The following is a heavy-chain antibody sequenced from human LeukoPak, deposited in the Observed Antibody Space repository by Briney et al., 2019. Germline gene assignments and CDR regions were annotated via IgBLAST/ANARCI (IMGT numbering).Heavy chain of an antibody. CDR2: IYYTGRT. Sequence: SENLSLTCTVSGGFISNSNFYWGWIRQPPGKGLDWIGNIYYTGRTYYNPSLNSRVTISVDTSKNQFSLRLSSVTAADTAVYYCARGSSGYDFWSGRQYYFDYWGQGTLVTVSS. CDR3: ARGSSGYDFWSGRQYYFDY. V-gene: IGHV4-39*02. J-gene: IGHJ4*02. D-gene: IGHD3-3*01. CDR1: GGFISNSNFY.